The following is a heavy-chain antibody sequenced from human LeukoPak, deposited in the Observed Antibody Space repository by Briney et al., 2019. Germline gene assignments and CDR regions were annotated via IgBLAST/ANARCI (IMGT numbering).Heavy chain of an antibody. V-gene: IGHV3-23*01. J-gene: IGHJ6*02. CDR2: ISGGGVTT. CDR3: ARNQQLGGHSYYYYGMDV. D-gene: IGHD3-16*01. CDR1: GFTFSNAW. Sequence: PGGSLRLSCAASGFTFSNAWMTWARQAPGKGLEWVSGISGGGVTTYYADSVKGRFTISRDNSKNTLYLQMNSLRADDTAIYYCARNQQLGGHSYYYYGMDVWGQGTTVTVSS.